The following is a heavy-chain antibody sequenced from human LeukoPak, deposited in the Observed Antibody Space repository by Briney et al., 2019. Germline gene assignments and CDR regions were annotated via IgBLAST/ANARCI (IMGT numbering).Heavy chain of an antibody. Sequence: PGGSLRLSCAASGFTFSGSAMHWVRQASGKGLEWVGRIRSKANSYATAYAASVKGRFTISRDDSKNTAYLQMSSLKTEDTAVYYCTKLVGSESYSTYYFDYWGQGTLVTVSS. V-gene: IGHV3-73*01. J-gene: IGHJ4*02. D-gene: IGHD3-10*01. CDR2: IRSKANSYAT. CDR1: GFTFSGSA. CDR3: TKLVGSESYSTYYFDY.